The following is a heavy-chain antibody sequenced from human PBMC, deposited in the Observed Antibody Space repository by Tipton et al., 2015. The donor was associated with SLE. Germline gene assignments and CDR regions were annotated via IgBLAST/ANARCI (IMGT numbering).Heavy chain of an antibody. Sequence: TLSLTCAVYGGSFSGYYWSWIRQPPGKGLEWIGEINHSGSTNYNPSLKSRVTISVDTPKNQFSLKLSSVTAADTAVYYCASVPGDGYWGQGTLVTVSS. CDR1: GGSFSGYY. CDR2: INHSGST. D-gene: IGHD3-10*01. CDR3: ASVPGDGY. V-gene: IGHV4-34*01. J-gene: IGHJ4*02.